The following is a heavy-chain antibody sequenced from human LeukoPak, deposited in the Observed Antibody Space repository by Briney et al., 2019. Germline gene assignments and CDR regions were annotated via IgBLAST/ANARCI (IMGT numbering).Heavy chain of an antibody. D-gene: IGHD5-12*01. CDR1: GFTFSSYE. J-gene: IGHJ3*02. V-gene: IGHV3-48*03. Sequence: GGSLRLSCAASGFTFSSYEMNWVRQAPGKGLEWVSYISSSGSTIYYADSVKGRFTISRDNAKNSLYLQMNSLRAEDTAVYYCARGEATQGPFDIWGQGTMVTVSS. CDR2: ISSSGSTI. CDR3: ARGEATQGPFDI.